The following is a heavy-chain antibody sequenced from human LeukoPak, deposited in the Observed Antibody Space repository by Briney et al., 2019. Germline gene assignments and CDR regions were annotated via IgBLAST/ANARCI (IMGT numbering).Heavy chain of an antibody. Sequence: GGSLRLSCAASGHTFSSYWMSWVRQAPGKGLEWVANIKGDGSEEYYADSVRGRFTISRDNARNSLFLQMNSLRAEDTAVYYCEAYGSVWGQGTLVTVSS. CDR3: EAYGSV. CDR2: IKGDGSEE. D-gene: IGHD3-10*01. J-gene: IGHJ4*02. CDR1: GHTFSSYW. V-gene: IGHV3-7*03.